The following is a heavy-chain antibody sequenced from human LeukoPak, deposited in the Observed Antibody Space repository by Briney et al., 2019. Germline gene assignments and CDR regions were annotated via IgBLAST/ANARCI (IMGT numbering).Heavy chain of an antibody. CDR3: ARLWFGELSFDY. CDR2: IYYSGST. D-gene: IGHD3-10*01. Sequence: SETLSLTCTVSGGSISSSSYYWGWIRQPPGKGLEWIGSIYYSGSTYYNPSLKSRVTISVDTSKNQFSLKLSSVTAADTAVYYCARLWFGELSFDYWGQGTLVTVSS. J-gene: IGHJ4*02. V-gene: IGHV4-39*01. CDR1: GGSISSSSYY.